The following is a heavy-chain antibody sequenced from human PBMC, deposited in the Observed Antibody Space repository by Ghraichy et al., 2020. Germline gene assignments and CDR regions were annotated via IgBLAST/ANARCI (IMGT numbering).Heavy chain of an antibody. D-gene: IGHD3-22*01. Sequence: TLSLTCTVSGASVRSDGYYWTWIRHHPGKGLEWIGYISYSGASSYNPSLRSRVIISIPTSENQFSLKLSSVTVADTAVYYCAREGDYYDSSGYHWGQGVLVTVSS. J-gene: IGHJ4*02. CDR3: AREGDYYDSSGYH. V-gene: IGHV4-31*03. CDR1: GASVRSDGYY. CDR2: ISYSGAS.